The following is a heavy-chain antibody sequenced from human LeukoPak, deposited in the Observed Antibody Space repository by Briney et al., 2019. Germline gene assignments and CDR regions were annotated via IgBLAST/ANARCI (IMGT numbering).Heavy chain of an antibody. D-gene: IGHD2-2*01. Sequence: GGSLRLSCAASGLPFSSHWLSWFRQSPGKGLEWVAHMNRDGTEKQYLDSVKGRFTISRDNARNSQYLQMNNLRAEDTAVYYCARSPTVSVGYCSSVTCQADYWGQGTLVTVSS. V-gene: IGHV3-7*01. CDR2: MNRDGTEK. CDR1: GLPFSSHW. J-gene: IGHJ4*02. CDR3: ARSPTVSVGYCSSVTCQADY.